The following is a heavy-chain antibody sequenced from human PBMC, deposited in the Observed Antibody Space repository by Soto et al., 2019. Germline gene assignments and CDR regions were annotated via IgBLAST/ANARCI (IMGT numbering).Heavy chain of an antibody. Sequence: ASVKVSCKASGYTFTSYGISWVRQAPGQGLEWMGWISAYNGNTNYAQKLQGRVTMTTDTSTSTAYMELRSLRSDDTAVYYSARCVEGSTSCYNWFDPWGQGTLVTVSS. V-gene: IGHV1-18*01. CDR2: ISAYNGNT. J-gene: IGHJ5*02. CDR1: GYTFTSYG. CDR3: ARCVEGSTSCYNWFDP. D-gene: IGHD2-2*01.